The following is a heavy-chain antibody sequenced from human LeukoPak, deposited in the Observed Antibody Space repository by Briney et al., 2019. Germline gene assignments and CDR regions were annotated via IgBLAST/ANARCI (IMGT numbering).Heavy chain of an antibody. Sequence: ASVKVSCKASGYTFTSYGISWVRQAPGQGLEWMGWISAYNGNTNYAQKLQDRVTITADKSTSTAYMELSSLRSEDTAVYYCARVSIGGQYGPQGFDYWGQGTLVTVSS. CDR1: GYTFTSYG. J-gene: IGHJ4*02. V-gene: IGHV1-18*01. CDR2: ISAYNGNT. CDR3: ARVSIGGQYGPQGFDY. D-gene: IGHD2-15*01.